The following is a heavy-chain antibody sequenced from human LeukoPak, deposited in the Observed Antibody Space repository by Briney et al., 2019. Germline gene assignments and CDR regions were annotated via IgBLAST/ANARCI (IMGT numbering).Heavy chain of an antibody. J-gene: IGHJ4*02. CDR2: ISWNSGSI. Sequence: GRSLRLSCAASGFTFDDYAMHWVRQAPGKGLEWVSGISWNSGSIGYADSVKGRFTVSRDNAKNSLYLQMNSLRAEDTALYYCAKAQQQLVLDWGQGTLVTVSS. V-gene: IGHV3-9*01. CDR1: GFTFDDYA. CDR3: AKAQQQLVLD. D-gene: IGHD6-13*01.